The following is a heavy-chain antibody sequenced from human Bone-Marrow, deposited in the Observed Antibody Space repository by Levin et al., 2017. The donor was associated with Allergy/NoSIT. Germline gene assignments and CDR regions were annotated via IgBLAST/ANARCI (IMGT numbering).Heavy chain of an antibody. V-gene: IGHV3-21*01. Sequence: GGSLRLSCVGSGLSFSDYSLNWVRQAPGKGLEWVASISSGSSYIFYAESMKGRFTISRDDPKKTVWLQMDSLRAEDTAVYYCARGGAYCNGGRCYSAVFGWFDPWGQGTLVTVSS. CDR1: GLSFSDYS. J-gene: IGHJ5*02. D-gene: IGHD2-15*01. CDR3: ARGGAYCNGGRCYSAVFGWFDP. CDR2: ISSGSSYI.